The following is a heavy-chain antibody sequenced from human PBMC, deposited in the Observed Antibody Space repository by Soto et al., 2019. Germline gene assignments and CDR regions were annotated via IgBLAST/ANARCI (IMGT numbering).Heavy chain of an antibody. CDR3: VKFRGLAYHYYYMDV. CDR1: GCSFSTYG. CDR2: YGGSGGRP. Sequence: DVQLLESGGGLAQRGGSLRLSCAASGCSFSTYGMTWVRQAPGKGLEWVAYGGSGGRPYYADSVKGRFTISRDTSKNTLYLQMNSLRAEDTAVYYCVKFRGLAYHYYYMDVWGNGTTVTVSS. V-gene: IGHV3-23*01. J-gene: IGHJ6*03.